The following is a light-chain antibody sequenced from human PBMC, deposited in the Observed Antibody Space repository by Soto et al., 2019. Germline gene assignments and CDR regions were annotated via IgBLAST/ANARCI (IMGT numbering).Light chain of an antibody. J-gene: IGKJ1*01. CDR3: QQYSSPPWT. CDR2: KTS. Sequence: DIQMTPSPSTLSASIGDRVTITCRASQSFSSWLAWYQQKPGKAPKLLIYKTSSLESGVPSRFSGSASGTEFTLTISSLQPDDFATYYCQQYSSPPWTFGQGTEVEIK. V-gene: IGKV1-5*03. CDR1: QSFSSW.